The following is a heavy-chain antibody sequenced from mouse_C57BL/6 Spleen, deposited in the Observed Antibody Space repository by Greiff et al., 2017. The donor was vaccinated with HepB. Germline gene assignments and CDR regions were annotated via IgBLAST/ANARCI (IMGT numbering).Heavy chain of an antibody. V-gene: IGHV5-6*01. CDR1: GFTFSSYG. Sequence: EVQGVESGGDLVKPGGSLKLSCAASGFTFSSYGMSWVRQTPDKRLEWVATISSGGSYTYYPDSVKGRFTISRDNAKNTLYLQMSSLKSEDTAMYYCASLTGTVFAYWGQGTLVTVSA. CDR3: ASLTGTVFAY. CDR2: ISSGGSYT. D-gene: IGHD4-1*01. J-gene: IGHJ3*01.